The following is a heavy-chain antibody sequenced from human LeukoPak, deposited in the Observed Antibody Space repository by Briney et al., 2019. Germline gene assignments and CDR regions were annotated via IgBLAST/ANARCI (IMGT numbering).Heavy chain of an antibody. CDR3: AISAGVVIVPAAIDYHFYYYMDV. D-gene: IGHD2-2*02. J-gene: IGHJ6*03. CDR2: IIPVLGSA. Sequence: GASVKVSCKASGGTFSTYAMSWVRQAPGQGLEWMGGIIPVLGSANYAQKFQGRVTITADEPTSTVYMELSSLRSEDTGVYYCAISAGVVIVPAAIDYHFYYYMDVWGKGTTLTVSS. CDR1: GGTFSTYA. V-gene: IGHV1-69*01.